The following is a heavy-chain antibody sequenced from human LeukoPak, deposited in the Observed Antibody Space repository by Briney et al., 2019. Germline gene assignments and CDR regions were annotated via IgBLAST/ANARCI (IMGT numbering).Heavy chain of an antibody. CDR1: GYTFTSYG. V-gene: IGHV1-18*01. J-gene: IGHJ4*02. CDR3: ARDYYDSSGYYSLDY. Sequence: ASVKVSCKASGYTFTSYGISWVRQAPGQGLEWMGRISAYNGNTNYAQKLQGRVTMTTDTSTSTAYMELRSLRSDDTAVYYCARDYYDSSGYYSLDYWGQGTLVTVSS. D-gene: IGHD3-22*01. CDR2: ISAYNGNT.